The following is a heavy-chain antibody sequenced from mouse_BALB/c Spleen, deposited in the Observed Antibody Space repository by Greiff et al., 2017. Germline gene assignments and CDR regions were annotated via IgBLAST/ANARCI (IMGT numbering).Heavy chain of an antibody. J-gene: IGHJ4*01. CDR2: ILPGSGST. V-gene: IGHV1-9*01. CDR3: ARGDDGYYPYAMDY. D-gene: IGHD2-3*01. Sequence: QVQLQQSGAELMKPGASVKISCKATGYTFSSYWLEWVKQRPGHGLEWIGEILPGSGSTNYNEKFKGKATFTADTSSNTAYMQLSSLTSEDSAVYYYARGDDGYYPYAMDYWGQGTSVTVSS. CDR1: GYTFSSYW.